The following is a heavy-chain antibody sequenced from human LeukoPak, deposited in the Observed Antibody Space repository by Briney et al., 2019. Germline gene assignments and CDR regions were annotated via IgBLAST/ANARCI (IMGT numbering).Heavy chain of an antibody. D-gene: IGHD5-18*01. CDR1: GGSISSYY. V-gene: IGHV4-4*07. Sequence: SETLSLTCTVSGGSISSYYWSWIRQPAGKGLEWIGRIYTSGSTNYNPSLKSRLTMSVDTSKNQFSLELSSVTAAGTAVYYCARDGAWGIQLWGAFYIWGQETMVTVSS. CDR3: ARDGAWGIQLWGAFYI. CDR2: IYTSGST. J-gene: IGHJ3*02.